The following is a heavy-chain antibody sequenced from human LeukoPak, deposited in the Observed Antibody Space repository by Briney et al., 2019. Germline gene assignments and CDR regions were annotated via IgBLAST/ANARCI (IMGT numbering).Heavy chain of an antibody. Sequence: ASVKVSCKASGYTFTGYYLHWVRQAPGQGLEWMGWINPNSGGTNYAQEFQGRVTMTRDTSISTGYMELTRLRSDDTAVYYCATQYGDYVYYFDYWGQGTLVTVSS. CDR3: ATQYGDYVYYFDY. CDR2: INPNSGGT. D-gene: IGHD4-17*01. CDR1: GYTFTGYY. J-gene: IGHJ4*02. V-gene: IGHV1-2*02.